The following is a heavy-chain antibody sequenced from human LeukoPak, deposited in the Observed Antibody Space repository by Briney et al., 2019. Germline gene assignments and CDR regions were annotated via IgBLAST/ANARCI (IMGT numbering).Heavy chain of an antibody. J-gene: IGHJ6*04. CDR1: GDSVSSNSAA. CDR3: AREGKGDCSGGFCYGVMDV. V-gene: IGHV6-1*01. D-gene: IGHD2-15*01. CDR2: TYYRSKWYN. Sequence: SQTLSLTCAISGDSVSSNSAAWNWLRQSPSRGLEWLGRTYYRSKWYNDYAVSVKSRITIKPDTSKNQFSLQLNSVTPEDTAVYFCAREGKGDCSGGFCYGVMDVWGKGTTVTASS.